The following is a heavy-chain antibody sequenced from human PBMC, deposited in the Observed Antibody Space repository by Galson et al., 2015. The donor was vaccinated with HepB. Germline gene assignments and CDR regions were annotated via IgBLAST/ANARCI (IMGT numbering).Heavy chain of an antibody. Sequence: SLRLSCAASGFTFSTYAMSWVRQAPGKGLEWVSAISGSGGSTYSADSVKGRFTISRDNSKNTLYLQMNSLRVEDTAVYYCAKDLVTSSYFYYYMDVWGKGTTVTVSS. CDR3: AKDLVTSSYFYYYMDV. CDR1: GFTFSTYA. CDR2: ISGSGGST. J-gene: IGHJ6*03. D-gene: IGHD4-17*01. V-gene: IGHV3-23*01.